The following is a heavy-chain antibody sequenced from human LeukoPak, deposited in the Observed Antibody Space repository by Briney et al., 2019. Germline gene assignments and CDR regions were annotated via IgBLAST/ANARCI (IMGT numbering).Heavy chain of an antibody. D-gene: IGHD3-16*01. CDR2: IYTSGST. CDR3: ARGWGFQWLDP. Sequence: SETLSLTCTVSGGSINSGSYYWSWIRQSAGKGLEWIGRIYTSGSTNYNPSLESRLTISADTSKNQFSLKVRSVTAAGTAVYYCARGWGFQWLDPWGQGTLVTVSS. V-gene: IGHV4-61*02. J-gene: IGHJ5*02. CDR1: GGSINSGSYY.